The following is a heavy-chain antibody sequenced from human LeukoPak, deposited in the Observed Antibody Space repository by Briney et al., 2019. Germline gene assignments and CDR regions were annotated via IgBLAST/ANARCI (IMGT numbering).Heavy chain of an antibody. CDR2: VYYTGST. D-gene: IGHD3-9*01. CDR1: GGSMNSSSYY. V-gene: IGHV4-39*07. CDR3: ARDGSDAFDEIDL. Sequence: SETLSLTCSVSGGSMNSSSYYWAWIRQPPGKGLEWIGNVYYTGSTYYKSSLKSRVTISLDMSKIHFSLKLSSVTAADTAVYFCARDGSDAFDEIDLWGQGTLVTVSS. J-gene: IGHJ4*02.